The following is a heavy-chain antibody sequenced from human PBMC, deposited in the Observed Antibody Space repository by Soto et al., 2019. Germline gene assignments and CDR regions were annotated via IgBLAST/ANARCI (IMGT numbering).Heavy chain of an antibody. J-gene: IGHJ4*02. V-gene: IGHV3-64*01. CDR3: ARERGGYYCDY. D-gene: IGHD3-16*01. Sequence: EVQLVESGGGLVQPGGSLRLSCAASGFTFSPYTMHWVRQAPGKGLEFVSAITNGDNTYYANSVKGRFTMSRDNSKNMFYLQMDSLRTEDTAVYYCARERGGYYCDYWGQGTLVTVSS. CDR1: GFTFSPYT. CDR2: ITNGDNT.